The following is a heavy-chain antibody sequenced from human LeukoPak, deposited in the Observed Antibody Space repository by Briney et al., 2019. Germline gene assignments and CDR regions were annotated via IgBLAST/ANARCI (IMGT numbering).Heavy chain of an antibody. V-gene: IGHV3-23*01. J-gene: IGHJ4*02. D-gene: IGHD3-10*01. CDR1: GFTFSSYA. Sequence: GGSLRLSCAASGFTFSSYAMSWVRQAPGKGLEWVSGISGSGGGTYYADSVKGRFTISRDNSKNTLYLQMNSLRAEDTAIYYCSKDRTTSGGAEGYWGQGTLVTVSA. CDR2: ISGSGGGT. CDR3: SKDRTTSGGAEGY.